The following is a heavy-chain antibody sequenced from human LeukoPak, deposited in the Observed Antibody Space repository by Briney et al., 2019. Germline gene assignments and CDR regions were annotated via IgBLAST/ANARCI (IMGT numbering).Heavy chain of an antibody. V-gene: IGHV4-59*01. Sequence: SETLSLTYTVSGGSISSYYWSWIRQPPGKGLEWIGYIYYSGSTNYNPSLKSRVTISVDTSKNHFSLKLSSVTAADTAVYYCARDVYYYDSSHSRAFDIWGQGTMVTVSS. CDR1: GGSISSYY. CDR2: IYYSGST. J-gene: IGHJ3*02. D-gene: IGHD3-22*01. CDR3: ARDVYYYDSSHSRAFDI.